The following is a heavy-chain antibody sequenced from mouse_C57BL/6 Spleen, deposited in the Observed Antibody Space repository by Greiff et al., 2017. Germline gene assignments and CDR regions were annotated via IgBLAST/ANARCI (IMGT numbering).Heavy chain of an antibody. CDR1: GYTFTSYG. CDR2: IYPRSGNT. J-gene: IGHJ2*01. Sequence: VQLQQSGAELARPGASVKLSCKASGYTFTSYGISWVKQRTGQGLEWIGEIYPRSGNTYYNEKFKGKATLTADKSSSTAYMELRSLTSEDSAVYFGEGRAVITTVEALYFDYWGQGTTLTVSS. V-gene: IGHV1-81*01. D-gene: IGHD1-1*01. CDR3: EGRAVITTVEALYFDY.